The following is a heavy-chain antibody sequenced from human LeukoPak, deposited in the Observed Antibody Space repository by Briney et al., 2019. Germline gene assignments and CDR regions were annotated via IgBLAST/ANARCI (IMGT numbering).Heavy chain of an antibody. D-gene: IGHD3-9*01. CDR1: GGTFSSYA. Sequence: GASVKVSCKASGGTFSSYAISWVRQAPGQGLEWMGRINPNSGGTNYAQKFQGRVTMTRDTSISTAYMELSRLRSDDTAVYYCARGGDYDILTDPWGQGTLVTVSS. CDR2: INPNSGGT. V-gene: IGHV1-2*06. J-gene: IGHJ5*02. CDR3: ARGGDYDILTDP.